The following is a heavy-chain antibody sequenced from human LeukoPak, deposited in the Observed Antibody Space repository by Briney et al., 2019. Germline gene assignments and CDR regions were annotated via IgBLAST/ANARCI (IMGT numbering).Heavy chain of an antibody. V-gene: IGHV3-9*01. J-gene: IGHJ3*02. D-gene: IGHD3-10*01. Sequence: PGRSLRLSCAASGFTFDDYAMHWVRQAPGKGLEWVSGISWNSGSIGYADSVKGRFTISRDSAKNSLYLQMNSLRAEDTALYYCAKARNGANAFDIWGQGTMVTVSS. CDR1: GFTFDDYA. CDR2: ISWNSGSI. CDR3: AKARNGANAFDI.